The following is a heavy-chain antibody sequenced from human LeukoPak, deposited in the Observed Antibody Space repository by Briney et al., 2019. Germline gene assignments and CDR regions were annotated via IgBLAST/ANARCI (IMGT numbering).Heavy chain of an antibody. CDR3: ARAAYYYYYMDV. CDR2: IKEDGTTK. J-gene: IGHJ6*03. Sequence: GGSLGLSCAASGFTFSTSWMTWVRQAPGKGLEWVANIKEDGTTKNYVDSVRGRFSISRDNAEKSLYLQMNSLRAEDTAVYYCARAAYYYYYMDVWGKGTTVTVSS. CDR1: GFTFSTSW. V-gene: IGHV3-7*01.